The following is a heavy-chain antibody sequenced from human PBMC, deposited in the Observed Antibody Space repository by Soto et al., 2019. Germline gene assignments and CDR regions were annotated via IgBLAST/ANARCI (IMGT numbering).Heavy chain of an antibody. D-gene: IGHD1-26*01. CDR1: GFTFSNAW. CDR2: IKSKTDGGTT. V-gene: IGHV3-15*07. CDR3: TTGHRSATLSPQKYYYYGMDV. J-gene: IGHJ6*02. Sequence: GGSLRLSCAASGFTFSNAWMNWVRQAPGKGLEWVGRIKSKTDGGTTDYAAPVKGRFTISRDDSKNTLYLQMNSLKTEDTAVYYCTTGHRSATLSPQKYYYYGMDVWGQGTTVTVSS.